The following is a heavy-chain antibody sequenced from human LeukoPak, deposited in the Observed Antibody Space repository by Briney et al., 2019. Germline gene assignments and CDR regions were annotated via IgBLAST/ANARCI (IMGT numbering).Heavy chain of an antibody. CDR3: ARGLRYTYGPYYFDY. Sequence: SETLSLTCAVSGGSINIGTDTWNWIRQPPGKGLEWIGYVFPSGSMYSNPSLKSRVTISADMSKNQFSLRLTSVAAADTAVYYCARGLRYTYGPYYFDYWGQGTLVTVSS. CDR1: GGSINIGTDT. CDR2: VFPSGSM. V-gene: IGHV4-30-2*01. J-gene: IGHJ4*02. D-gene: IGHD5-18*01.